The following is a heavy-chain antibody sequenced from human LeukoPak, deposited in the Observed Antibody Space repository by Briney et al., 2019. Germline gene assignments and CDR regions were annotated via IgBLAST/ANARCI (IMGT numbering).Heavy chain of an antibody. CDR3: ARKYCSGGTCYTGILEY. D-gene: IGHD2-15*01. J-gene: IGHJ4*02. V-gene: IGHV3-53*01. Sequence: PGGSLRLSCAPSGITVSSNHMSWVRQAPGKGLEWVSLIYSDGSTYYADSVKGRFTISRDNSKNTLYLQMNSLRAEDTAVYYCARKYCSGGTCYTGILEYWGQGTLVTVSS. CDR2: IYSDGST. CDR1: GITVSSNH.